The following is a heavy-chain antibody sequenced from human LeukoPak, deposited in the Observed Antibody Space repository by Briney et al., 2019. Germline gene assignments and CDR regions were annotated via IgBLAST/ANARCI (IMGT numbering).Heavy chain of an antibody. Sequence: ASVKVSCKASGYTFTSYGISWVRQAPGQGLEWMGWISAYNGNTNYAQKLQGRVTMTTDTSTSTAYMELRSLRSDDTAVYYCAREKITPLLWYGRGHFDYWGQGTLVTVSS. J-gene: IGHJ4*02. V-gene: IGHV1-18*01. CDR1: GYTFTSYG. CDR3: AREKITPLLWYGRGHFDY. CDR2: ISAYNGNT. D-gene: IGHD2-21*01.